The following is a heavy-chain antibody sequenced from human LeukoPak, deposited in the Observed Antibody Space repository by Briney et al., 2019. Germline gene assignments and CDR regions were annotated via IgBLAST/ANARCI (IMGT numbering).Heavy chain of an antibody. Sequence: PSETLSLTCTVSGYSISSGYYWGWIRQPPGKGLEWIGSIYHSGSTYYNPSLKSRVTISVDTSKNQFSLKLSSVTAADTAVYYCARVDYDSSGYYSDYWGQGTLVTVSS. CDR1: GYSISSGYY. D-gene: IGHD3-22*01. V-gene: IGHV4-38-2*02. J-gene: IGHJ4*02. CDR3: ARVDYDSSGYYSDY. CDR2: IYHSGST.